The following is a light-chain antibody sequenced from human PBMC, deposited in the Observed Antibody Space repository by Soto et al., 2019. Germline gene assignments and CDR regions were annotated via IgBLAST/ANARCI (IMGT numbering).Light chain of an antibody. Sequence: DIQMTHSPSSLSASVGDRVTITSRTSQTISTYVNWYQQKTGKAPKLLIYAASSLQSGVPSRFSGSGSGTDFTLTISSLQTEDFATYYCQQGHSNPITLGQGTRLEIK. CDR3: QQGHSNPIT. J-gene: IGKJ5*01. CDR2: AAS. CDR1: QTISTY. V-gene: IGKV1-39*01.